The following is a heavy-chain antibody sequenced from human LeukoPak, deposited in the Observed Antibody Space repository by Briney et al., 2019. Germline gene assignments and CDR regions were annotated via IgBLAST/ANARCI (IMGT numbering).Heavy chain of an antibody. Sequence: PGGSLRLSCAVSGFTVSGNYMSWIRQAPGKGLEWVSYISSSGSTIYYADSVKGRFTISGDNARNSLYLQMNSLRAEDTAVYYCARDFRNWGFDYWGQGTLVTVSS. V-gene: IGHV3-11*01. CDR3: ARDFRNWGFDY. J-gene: IGHJ4*02. CDR1: GFTVSGNY. CDR2: ISSSGSTI. D-gene: IGHD7-27*01.